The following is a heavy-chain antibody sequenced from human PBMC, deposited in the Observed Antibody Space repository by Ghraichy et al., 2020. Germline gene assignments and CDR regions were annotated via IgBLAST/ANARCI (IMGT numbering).Heavy chain of an antibody. Sequence: GGSLRLSCAASGFTFSSYSMNWVRQAPGKGLEWVSYISSSSSTIYYADSVKGRFTISRDNAKNSLYLQMNSLRDEDTAVYYCARDQIWNPYYYYGMDVWGQGTTVTVSS. CDR2: ISSSSSTI. D-gene: IGHD1-1*01. V-gene: IGHV3-48*02. CDR1: GFTFSSYS. CDR3: ARDQIWNPYYYYGMDV. J-gene: IGHJ6*02.